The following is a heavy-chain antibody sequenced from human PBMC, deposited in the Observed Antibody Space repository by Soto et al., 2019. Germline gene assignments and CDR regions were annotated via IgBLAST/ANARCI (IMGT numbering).Heavy chain of an antibody. CDR2: ISSDGSST. D-gene: IGHD3-16*01. CDR1: GFTFSSYW. J-gene: IGHJ4*02. Sequence: EVQVVESGGGLVQPGGSLRLSCAASGFTFSSYWMHWVRQAPGKGLVWVSRISSDGSSTTYADSVKGRFTISRDNAKNMLYLQMNSLRAEDTAVYYCARDHLLRWHGGVDFWGQGALVTVSS. CDR3: ARDHLLRWHGGVDF. V-gene: IGHV3-74*01.